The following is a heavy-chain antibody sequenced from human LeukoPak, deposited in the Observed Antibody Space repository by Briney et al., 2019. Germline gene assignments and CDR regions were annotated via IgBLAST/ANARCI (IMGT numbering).Heavy chain of an antibody. CDR2: IYSGGST. CDR1: GFTVSSNY. CDR3: ERDLTGDAYFDY. Sequence: GGSLRLSCEVSGFTVSSNYVTWVRQAPGKGLEWVSIIYSGGSTYYADSVKGRFVISRDNSKNTLYLQMNSLRAEDTAVFYCERDLTGDAYFDYWGQGTLVTVSS. D-gene: IGHD7-27*01. V-gene: IGHV3-66*01. J-gene: IGHJ4*02.